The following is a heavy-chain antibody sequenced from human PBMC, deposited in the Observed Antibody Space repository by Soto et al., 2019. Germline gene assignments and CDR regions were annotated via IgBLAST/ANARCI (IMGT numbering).Heavy chain of an antibody. CDR3: ARNPSYVDSPKN. V-gene: IGHV3-23*01. CDR2: ISGGGDST. J-gene: IGHJ3*01. Sequence: VQLLESGGGLVQPGGSLRLSCAASGFTFSIYAMHWVRQSPGKGLKWVAVISGGGDSTYYADSMKGRFTISRDNSKNPLYQQMNRLRAEDTAIYYCARNPSYVDSPKNWGQGTMVTVSS. D-gene: IGHD3-16*01. CDR1: GFTFSIYA.